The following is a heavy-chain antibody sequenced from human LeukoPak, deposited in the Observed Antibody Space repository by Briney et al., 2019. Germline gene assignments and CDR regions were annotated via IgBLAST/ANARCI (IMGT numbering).Heavy chain of an antibody. D-gene: IGHD3-22*01. CDR1: GGSFSGYY. Sequence: SETLSLTCAVYGGSFSGYYWSWIRQPPGKGLEWIGEINHSGSTNYNPSLKSRVTISVDTSKNQFSLKLSSVTAADTAVYYCARETLYYYDSSGYLFWGQGTLVTVSS. CDR2: INHSGST. CDR3: ARETLYYYDSSGYLF. V-gene: IGHV4-34*01. J-gene: IGHJ4*02.